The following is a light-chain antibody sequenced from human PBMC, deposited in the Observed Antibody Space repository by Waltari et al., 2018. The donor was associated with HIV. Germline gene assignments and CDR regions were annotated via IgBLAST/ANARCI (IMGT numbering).Light chain of an antibody. J-gene: IGKJ1*01. CDR3: QQYHTSWT. V-gene: IGKV4-1*01. CDR1: QSVLYNSDNKNY. Sequence: VLTQSPDSLAVSLGERATLNCKSNQSVLYNSDNKNYLAWYQQKPGQPPNLLISWASTRESGVPDRFSGSGSGTDFTLTISSLQAEDVAIYYCQQYHTSWTFGQGTKVEIK. CDR2: WAS.